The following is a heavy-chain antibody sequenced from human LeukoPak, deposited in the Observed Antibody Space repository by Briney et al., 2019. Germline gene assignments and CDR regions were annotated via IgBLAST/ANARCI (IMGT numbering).Heavy chain of an antibody. CDR2: IYYSGST. V-gene: IGHV4-59*01. CDR1: GGSISSYY. Sequence: SETLSLTCTASGGSISSYYWSWIRQPPGKGLEWIGYIYYSGSTNYNPSLKSRVTISVDTSKNQFSLKLSSVTAADTAVYYCARDLGYPYYYGSGSYLGAFDIWGQGTMVTVSS. CDR3: ARDLGYPYYYGSGSYLGAFDI. J-gene: IGHJ3*02. D-gene: IGHD3-10*01.